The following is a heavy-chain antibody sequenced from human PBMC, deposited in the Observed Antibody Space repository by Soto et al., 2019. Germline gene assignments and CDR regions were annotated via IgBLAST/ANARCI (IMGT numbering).Heavy chain of an antibody. CDR1: GASVSSTYW. V-gene: IGHV4-4*02. CDR2: INHRGSA. D-gene: IGHD6-13*01. Sequence: PSETLSLTCAVSGASVSSTYWWSWVRQPPGKGPEWIGEINHRGSANYNPSLKSRVTISVDISKSQFSLRLTSVTAADTAVYYCARYNAASGTYYFDYWGKGALVT. CDR3: ARYNAASGTYYFDY. J-gene: IGHJ4*02.